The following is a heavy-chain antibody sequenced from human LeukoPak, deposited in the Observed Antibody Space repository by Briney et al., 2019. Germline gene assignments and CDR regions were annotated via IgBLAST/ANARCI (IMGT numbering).Heavy chain of an antibody. Sequence: ASAKVSCKASGYAFTSYDINWVRQAPGQGLEWMGWINPNSGGTNYAQKFQGRVTMTRDTSISTAYMELSRLRSDDTAVYYCARGDTAMVNFDYWGQGTLVTVSS. D-gene: IGHD5-18*01. CDR3: ARGDTAMVNFDY. CDR1: GYAFTSYD. V-gene: IGHV1-2*02. J-gene: IGHJ4*02. CDR2: INPNSGGT.